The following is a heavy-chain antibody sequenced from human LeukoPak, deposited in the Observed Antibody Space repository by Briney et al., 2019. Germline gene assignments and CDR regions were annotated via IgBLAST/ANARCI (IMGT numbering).Heavy chain of an antibody. CDR3: ARVRWFGESKKGYSYYMDV. J-gene: IGHJ6*03. V-gene: IGHV4-38-2*01. CDR1: GYSTSSGYY. CDR2: GYHSGST. D-gene: IGHD3-10*01. Sequence: PSETMSLTCVVSGYSTSSGYYWGWIRQPPGKGLEWVGSGYHSGSTYYKTSLKRPVTITVDTSKNQFTLKLGSVSTADTAVYYGARVRWFGESKKGYSYYMDVWGKGTTVTVS.